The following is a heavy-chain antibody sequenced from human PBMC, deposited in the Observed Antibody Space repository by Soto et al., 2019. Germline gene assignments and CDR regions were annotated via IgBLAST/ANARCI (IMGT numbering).Heavy chain of an antibody. V-gene: IGHV1-69*13. Sequence: ASVKVSCKASGGTFSSYAISWVRQAPGQGLEWMGGIIPIFGTANYAQKFQGRVTITADESTSTAYMELSSLRSEDTAVYYCASRERGLAYYDFWSGYFDYWGQGTLVTVSS. CDR3: ASRERGLAYYDFWSGYFDY. J-gene: IGHJ4*02. D-gene: IGHD3-3*01. CDR1: GGTFSSYA. CDR2: IIPIFGTA.